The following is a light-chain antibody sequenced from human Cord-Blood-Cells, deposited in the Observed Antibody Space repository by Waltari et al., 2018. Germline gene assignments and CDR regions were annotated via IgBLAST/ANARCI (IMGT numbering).Light chain of an antibody. Sequence: SYELTQPPSVSVSPGQTASITCSGDKLGDKYACCYQQKPGQSPVLVIYQDSKRPSGIPERFSGANSGNTATLTISATQAMDEADYYCQAWDSSTVVFGGGTKLTVL. J-gene: IGLJ2*01. CDR2: QDS. CDR1: KLGDKY. CDR3: QAWDSSTVV. V-gene: IGLV3-1*01.